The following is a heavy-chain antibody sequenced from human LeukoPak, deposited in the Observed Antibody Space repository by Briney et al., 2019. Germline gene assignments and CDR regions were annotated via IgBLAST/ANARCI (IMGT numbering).Heavy chain of an antibody. V-gene: IGHV3-7*01. CDR1: GFTFSSYW. D-gene: IGHD5-12*01. CDR2: IKPDGSEK. Sequence: GGSLRLSCAASGFTFSSYWMSWARQAPGKGLEWVANIKPDGSEKYYVDSVKGRFTNSRDNAKNSLYLQMNSLRAEDTAVYYCARGQSGLSVWGQGTLVTVSS. CDR3: ARGQSGLSV. J-gene: IGHJ4*02.